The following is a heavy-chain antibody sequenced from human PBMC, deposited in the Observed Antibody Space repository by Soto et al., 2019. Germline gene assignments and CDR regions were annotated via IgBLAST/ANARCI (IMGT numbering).Heavy chain of an antibody. J-gene: IGHJ4*02. D-gene: IGHD6-19*01. CDR2: IYPRDSDT. Sequence: GESLKISCKVSGDSFTGFWIGWVRQMPGKGLEWLGSIYPRDSDTRYSPSFQGQVTISADKSLSAAYLQWHSLQASDTAIYYCARQHPLDSRVWYIWGQGTLVTVSS. CDR1: GDSFTGFW. CDR3: ARQHPLDSRVWYI. V-gene: IGHV5-51*01.